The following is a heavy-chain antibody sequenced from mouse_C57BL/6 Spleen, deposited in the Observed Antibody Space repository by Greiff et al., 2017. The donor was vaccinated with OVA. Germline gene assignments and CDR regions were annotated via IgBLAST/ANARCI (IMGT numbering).Heavy chain of an antibody. D-gene: IGHD1-1*01. CDR2: INPNNGGT. CDR3: AKSLYYYGSGGYFDV. Sequence: VQLKESGPELVKPGASVKIPCKASGYTFTDYNMDWVKQSHGKSLEWIGDINPNNGGTIYNQKFKGKATLTVDKSSSTAYMELRSLTSEDTAVYYCAKSLYYYGSGGYFDVWGTGTTVTVSS. J-gene: IGHJ1*03. CDR1: GYTFTDYN. V-gene: IGHV1-18*01.